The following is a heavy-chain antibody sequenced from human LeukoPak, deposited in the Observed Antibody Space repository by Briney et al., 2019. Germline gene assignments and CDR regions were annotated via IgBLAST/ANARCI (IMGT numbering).Heavy chain of an antibody. CDR2: INWNGGST. CDR1: GFTFDDYG. D-gene: IGHD1-26*01. J-gene: IGHJ4*02. V-gene: IGHV3-20*01. CDR3: ARDGFSGSYYYFDY. Sequence: GGSLRLSCAASGFTFDDYGMSRVRQAPGKGLEWVSGINWNGGSTGYADSVKGRFTISRDNAKNSLYLQMNSLRAEDTALYHCARDGFSGSYYYFDYWGQGTLVTVSS.